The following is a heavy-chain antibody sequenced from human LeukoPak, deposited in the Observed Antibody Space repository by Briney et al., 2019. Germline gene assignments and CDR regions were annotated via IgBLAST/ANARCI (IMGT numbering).Heavy chain of an antibody. V-gene: IGHV1-2*06. CDR1: GYTFTGYY. CDR3: ARDLGRDGYNYYS. CDR2: INPYSGGT. Sequence: ASVKVSCKASGYTFTGYYMHWVRQAPGQGLEWMGRINPYSGGTNYAQKFQGRVTMTRDTSINTAYMEVSRLRSDDTAIYYCARDLGRDGYNYYSWGQGTLVTVSS. D-gene: IGHD5-24*01. J-gene: IGHJ4*02.